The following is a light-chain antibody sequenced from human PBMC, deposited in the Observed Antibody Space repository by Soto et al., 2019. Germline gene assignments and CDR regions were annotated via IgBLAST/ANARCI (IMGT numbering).Light chain of an antibody. CDR2: DAS. V-gene: IGKV3-11*01. CDR1: ESIRTY. Sequence: ELVLTQSPATLSLSPGARATLSCRASESIRTYLAWYQQKPGQAPRLLIYDASTRATGIPVRFSGSGSGTDLTITISSLEPEDFEIYYCQQRSNWPITFGQGTRLEIK. J-gene: IGKJ5*01. CDR3: QQRSNWPIT.